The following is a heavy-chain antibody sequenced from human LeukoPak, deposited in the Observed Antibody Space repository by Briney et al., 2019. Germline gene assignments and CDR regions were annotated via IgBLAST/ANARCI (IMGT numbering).Heavy chain of an antibody. CDR2: IKRKIDGGTT. Sequence: RAGGSLRLSCVASGFTITNARMGWVRQAPGKGLEWVGLIKRKIDGGTTDFAAPVKGRFTISIDDSKHTLYLQMNSLKSEDTGVYYCTTGYGHSDFDYWGQGTLVTVSS. D-gene: IGHD3-3*02. V-gene: IGHV3-15*01. CDR1: GFTITNAR. J-gene: IGHJ4*02. CDR3: TTGYGHSDFDY.